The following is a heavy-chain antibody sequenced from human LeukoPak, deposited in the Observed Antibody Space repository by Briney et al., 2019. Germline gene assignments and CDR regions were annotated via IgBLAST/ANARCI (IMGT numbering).Heavy chain of an antibody. V-gene: IGHV3-53*01. CDR2: IYSGGST. Sequence: PGGSLRLSCAASGFTVSSKYMSWVRQAPGKGLEWVSVIYSGGSTYYTDSVKGRFTISRYNSKNTLYLQMNSLRAEDTAVYFCARGCSSTSCYGFDYWGQGTLVTVSS. D-gene: IGHD2-2*01. CDR3: ARGCSSTSCYGFDY. CDR1: GFTVSSKY. J-gene: IGHJ4*02.